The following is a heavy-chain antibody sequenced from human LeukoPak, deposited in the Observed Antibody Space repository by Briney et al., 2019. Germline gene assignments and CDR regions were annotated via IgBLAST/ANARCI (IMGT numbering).Heavy chain of an antibody. V-gene: IGHV4-4*07. CDR1: GGSISSYY. D-gene: IGHD3-10*01. J-gene: IGHJ5*02. CDR3: AVTHGSGSYYPAENWFDP. Sequence: SGTLSLTCTVSGGSISSYYWSWIRQPAGKGLEWIGRIYTSGSTNYNPSLKSRVTISVDTSKNQFSLKLSSVTAADTAVYYCAVTHGSGSYYPAENWFDPWGQGTLVTVSS. CDR2: IYTSGST.